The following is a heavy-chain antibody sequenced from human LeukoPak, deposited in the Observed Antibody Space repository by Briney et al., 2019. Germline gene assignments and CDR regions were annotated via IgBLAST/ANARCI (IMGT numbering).Heavy chain of an antibody. J-gene: IGHJ4*02. CDR1: GYTFTSYG. CDR3: ARDFSHNDILTAYSPIPTYYFDY. Sequence: ASVKVSCKASGYTFTSYGISWVRQAPGQGLEWMGIINPSGGSTRYAQKFQGRVTMTRDTSTSTVNMELSSLRSEDTAVYYCARDFSHNDILTAYSPIPTYYFDYWGQGTLVTVSS. CDR2: INPSGGST. D-gene: IGHD3-9*01. V-gene: IGHV1-46*01.